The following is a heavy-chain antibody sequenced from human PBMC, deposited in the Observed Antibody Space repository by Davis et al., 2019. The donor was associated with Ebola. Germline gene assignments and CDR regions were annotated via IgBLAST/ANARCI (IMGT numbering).Heavy chain of an antibody. CDR2: INTGSNYI. Sequence: GSLRLSRAASGFTFREYSLSWVRQAPGKGLEWVSSINTGSNYIFYGDSVKGRFTISRDNSKYSLYLQMNSLRSEDIGLYYCSKGSLFGYYGMDVWGKGTTVTVSS. D-gene: IGHD3-3*02. CDR3: SKGSLFGYYGMDV. V-gene: IGHV3-21*04. J-gene: IGHJ6*04. CDR1: GFTFREYS.